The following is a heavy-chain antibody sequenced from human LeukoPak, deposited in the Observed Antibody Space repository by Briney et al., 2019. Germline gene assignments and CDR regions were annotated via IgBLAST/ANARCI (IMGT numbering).Heavy chain of an antibody. CDR1: GFNLNSYM. Sequence: GGSLRLSCAASGFNLNSYMLNWVRQAPGKGLEWVSSISSTGSYIYYADSVMGRFTISRDNPGNVMYLQMDSLRAEDTAVYYCTRVAQSGPTGWFDPWGQGTLVTVSS. J-gene: IGHJ5*02. V-gene: IGHV3-21*01. CDR2: ISSTGSYI. D-gene: IGHD1-1*01. CDR3: TRVAQSGPTGWFDP.